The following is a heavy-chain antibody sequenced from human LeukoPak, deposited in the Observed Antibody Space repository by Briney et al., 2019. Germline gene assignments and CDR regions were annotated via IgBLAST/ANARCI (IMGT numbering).Heavy chain of an antibody. J-gene: IGHJ4*02. Sequence: PGGSLRLSCAASGFALSNHAMSWVRQAPGKGLEWVSSLSGGDDSRYYADSVMGRFTISRDNSKNTLYLQMSSLRAEDTAVYYCAKAVRSMVTGGGYFDSWGQGTLVTVSS. CDR2: LSGGDDSR. CDR1: GFALSNHA. V-gene: IGHV3-23*01. D-gene: IGHD3-10*01. CDR3: AKAVRSMVTGGGYFDS.